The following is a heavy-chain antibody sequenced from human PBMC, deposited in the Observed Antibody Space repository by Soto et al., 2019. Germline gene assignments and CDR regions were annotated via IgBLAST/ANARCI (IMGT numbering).Heavy chain of an antibody. Sequence: SETLSLTCTVSGGSISSYYWSWIRQPPGKGLEWIGYIYYSGSTNYNPSLKSRVTISVDTSKNQFSLKLSSVTAADTAVYYCARIPVDTAMVTYYYYGMDVWGQGTTVTSP. CDR2: IYYSGST. CDR3: ARIPVDTAMVTYYYYGMDV. CDR1: GGSISSYY. J-gene: IGHJ6*02. D-gene: IGHD5-18*01. V-gene: IGHV4-59*01.